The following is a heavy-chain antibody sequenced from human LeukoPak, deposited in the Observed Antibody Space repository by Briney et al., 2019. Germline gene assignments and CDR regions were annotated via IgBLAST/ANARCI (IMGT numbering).Heavy chain of an antibody. D-gene: IGHD3-10*01. J-gene: IGHJ4*02. CDR1: GXSISSSSYY. Sequence: PSETLSLTWTVSGXSISSSSYYWGLIRQPPRKGLEGIGNIYYSGSTYYNPSLKSRVTISVDTSKSQFSLKLSSVTAADTAVYYCARLHNGSGNFGDYWGQGTLVTVSS. V-gene: IGHV4-39*01. CDR2: IYYSGST. CDR3: ARLHNGSGNFGDY.